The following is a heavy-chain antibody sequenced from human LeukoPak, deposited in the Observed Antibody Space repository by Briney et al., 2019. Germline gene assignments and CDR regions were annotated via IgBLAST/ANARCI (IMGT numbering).Heavy chain of an antibody. J-gene: IGHJ4*02. CDR1: GLTFSSYG. CDR3: AKDWEVFDY. CDR2: ISYDGSNK. Sequence: PGRSLRLSCAASGLTFSSYGMHWVRQAPGKGLEWVAVISYDGSNKYYADSGKGRFTVSRDDSKNTLYLQMNSLRAEDTAVYYCAKDWEVFDYWGQGTLVTVSS. V-gene: IGHV3-30*18. D-gene: IGHD1-26*01.